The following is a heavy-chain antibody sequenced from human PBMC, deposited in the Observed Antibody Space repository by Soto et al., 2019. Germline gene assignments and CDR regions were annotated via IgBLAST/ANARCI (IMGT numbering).Heavy chain of an antibody. CDR3: SRVGRLHYFDY. Sequence: QVQLVESGGGVVQPGRFLRLSCAGSGFTFSSYAMHWVRQAPGKGLEWVAVISYDGSNKYYADSVKGRFTISRDNSKNTLYLQMNSLRAEDTAVYYCSRVGRLHYFDYWGQGTLLTVSS. D-gene: IGHD4-17*01. V-gene: IGHV3-30-3*01. J-gene: IGHJ4*02. CDR2: ISYDGSNK. CDR1: GFTFSSYA.